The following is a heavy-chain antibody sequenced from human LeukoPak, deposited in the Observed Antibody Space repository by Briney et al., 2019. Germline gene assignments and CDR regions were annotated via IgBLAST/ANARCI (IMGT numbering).Heavy chain of an antibody. V-gene: IGHV4-59*01. CDR2: IYYSGST. CDR3: ARVRISSSSHPWYFDY. CDR1: RGSMSSYY. J-gene: IGHJ4*02. D-gene: IGHD3-3*02. Sequence: SETLSLTCTVSRGSMSSYYWSWIRQPPGKGLEWIGYIYYSGSTNNNPSLKSRVNISVDTSKNQFSLKLTSVTAADTAVYYCARVRISSSSHPWYFDYWGEGTLASVSS.